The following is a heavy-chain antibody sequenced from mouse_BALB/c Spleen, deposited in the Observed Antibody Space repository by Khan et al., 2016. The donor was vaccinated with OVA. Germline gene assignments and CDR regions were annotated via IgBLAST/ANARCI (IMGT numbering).Heavy chain of an antibody. Sequence: EVELVESGPGLVKPSQSLSLTCTVTGYSITSDYAWNWIRQFPGSELEWMGFISYSGNTNYNPSLKSRISITRDTSENQFFLQLNSVTTEDTATYYCARISGGDFDYWGQGTTLTVSS. J-gene: IGHJ2*01. CDR2: ISYSGNT. CDR3: ARISGGDFDY. D-gene: IGHD4-1*01. CDR1: GYSITSDYA. V-gene: IGHV3-2*02.